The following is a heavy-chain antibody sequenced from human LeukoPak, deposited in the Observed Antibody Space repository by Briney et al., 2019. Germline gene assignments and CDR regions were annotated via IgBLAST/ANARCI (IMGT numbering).Heavy chain of an antibody. CDR1: EFTFSRYA. D-gene: IGHD1-20*01. J-gene: IGHJ4*02. CDR3: ARGTNWNYFDH. V-gene: IGHV3-21*01. Sequence: PGGSLRLSCAASEFTFSRYAMNWVRQTPGKGLEWVSSIDGSSRSIYYADSVKGRFTISRDNAKNSLYLQMESLRAADTAVYYCARGTNWNYFDHWGQGTPVTVSS. CDR2: IDGSSRSI.